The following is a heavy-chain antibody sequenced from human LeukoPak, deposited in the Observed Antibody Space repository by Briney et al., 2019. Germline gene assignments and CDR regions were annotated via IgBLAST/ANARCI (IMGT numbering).Heavy chain of an antibody. CDR2: ISTRSSNT. V-gene: IGHV3-11*05. CDR1: GFTFSDYY. Sequence: GGSLRLSCAASGFTFSDYYLTWNRQAPGQGLEWVSSISTRSSNTNYADSVKGRFTMSRDDGKNALYLQMNSLRAEDSAVYYCARESSYRFDPWGQGTLVTVSS. J-gene: IGHJ5*02. CDR3: ARESSYRFDP.